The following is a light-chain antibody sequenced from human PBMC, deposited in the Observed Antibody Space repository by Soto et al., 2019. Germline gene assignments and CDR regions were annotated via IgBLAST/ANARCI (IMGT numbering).Light chain of an antibody. Sequence: QSVLTQPPSVSGAPGQRVTISCTGSSSNIGAGYDVHWYQQLPGTAPTLLISADRTRPSGVPDRFSGSKSGTSASLAITGLQAEDEADYYCQSYDNTLDAVVFGGGTKVTVL. CDR3: QSYDNTLDAVV. CDR1: SSNIGAGYD. V-gene: IGLV1-40*01. CDR2: ADR. J-gene: IGLJ2*01.